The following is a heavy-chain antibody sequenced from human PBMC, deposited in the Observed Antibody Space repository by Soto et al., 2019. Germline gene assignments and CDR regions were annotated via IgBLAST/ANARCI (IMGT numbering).Heavy chain of an antibody. V-gene: IGHV5-10-1*01. D-gene: IGHD4-4*01. CDR2: IDPSDSYT. CDR1: GYSFTSYW. CDR3: ARPRDYSNYDVPVNAIDMDV. Sequence: GESLKISCKGSGYSFTSYWISWVRQMPEKGLEWMGRIDPSDSYTNYSPSFQGHVTISADKSISTAYLQWSSLKASDTAMYYCARPRDYSNYDVPVNAIDMDVLGRGTTVTFSS. J-gene: IGHJ6*02.